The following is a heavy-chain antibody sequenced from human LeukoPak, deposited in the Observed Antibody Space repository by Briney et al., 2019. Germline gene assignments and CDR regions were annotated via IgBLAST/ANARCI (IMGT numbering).Heavy chain of an antibody. D-gene: IGHD6-13*01. J-gene: IGHJ4*02. V-gene: IGHV4-34*01. Sequence: SETLSLTCAVYGGSFSGYYWSWIRQPPGKGLERIWEINHSGSTNYNPSLKSRVTISVDTSKNQFSLKLSSETAADTAVYYFARGFVGSSWFHFDYWGQGTLVTVSS. CDR2: INHSGST. CDR1: GGSFSGYY. CDR3: ARGFVGSSWFHFDY.